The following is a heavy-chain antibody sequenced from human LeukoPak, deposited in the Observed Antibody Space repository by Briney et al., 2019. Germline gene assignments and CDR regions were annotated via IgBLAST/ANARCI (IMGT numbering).Heavy chain of an antibody. CDR2: INHSGST. Sequence: SETLSLTCAVYGGSFSGYYWSWIRQPPGKGLEWIGEINHSGSTNYNPSLKSRVTISVDTSKNQFSLKLSSVTAADTAVYSCASLRWPRLGWFDPWGQGTLVTVSS. V-gene: IGHV4-34*01. D-gene: IGHD5-12*01. J-gene: IGHJ5*02. CDR3: ASLRWPRLGWFDP. CDR1: GGSFSGYY.